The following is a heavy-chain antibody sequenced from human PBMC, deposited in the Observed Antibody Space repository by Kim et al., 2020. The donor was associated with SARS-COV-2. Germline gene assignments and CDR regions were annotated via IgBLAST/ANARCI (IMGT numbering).Heavy chain of an antibody. CDR3: VRGVLLWFGELLYNWFDP. J-gene: IGHJ5*02. D-gene: IGHD3-10*01. CDR1: GYTFTSYY. CDR2: INPSGGST. Sequence: ASVKVSCKASGYTFTSYYMHWVRQAPGQGLELMGIINPSGGSTSYAQKFQGRVTMTRDTSTSTVYMELSSRRSEDTAVYYCVRGVLLWFGELLYNWFDPWGQGTLFTVSS. V-gene: IGHV1-46*01.